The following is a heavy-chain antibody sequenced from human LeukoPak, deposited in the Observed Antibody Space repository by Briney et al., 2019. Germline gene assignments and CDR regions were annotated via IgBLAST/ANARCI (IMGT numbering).Heavy chain of an antibody. CDR2: VSAGGGST. Sequence: AGSLRLSCAAYGFTVRSYAMNWVGQDPGKGLEWLSGVSAGGGSTYYADSVKGRFTISRDNSKNTLYLQMNTLRAEDTAVYFCARVRLVTTQYDAFAMWGQGTMVTVSS. CDR3: ARVRLVTTQYDAFAM. CDR1: GFTVRSYA. D-gene: IGHD5-12*01. V-gene: IGHV3-23*01. J-gene: IGHJ3*02.